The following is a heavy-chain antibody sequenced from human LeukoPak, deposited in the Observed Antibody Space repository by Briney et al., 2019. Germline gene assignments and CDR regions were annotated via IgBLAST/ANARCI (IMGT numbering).Heavy chain of an antibody. V-gene: IGHV4-31*01. CDR1: GGSISSGGYY. Sequence: PSQTLSLTCTVSGGSISSGGYYWSWIRQHPGKGLEWIGYIYYSGSTYYNPSLKSQVTISVDTSKNQFSLKLSSVTAADTAVYYCARERVGALFDYWGQGTLVTVSS. CDR2: IYYSGST. D-gene: IGHD1-26*01. J-gene: IGHJ4*02. CDR3: ARERVGALFDY.